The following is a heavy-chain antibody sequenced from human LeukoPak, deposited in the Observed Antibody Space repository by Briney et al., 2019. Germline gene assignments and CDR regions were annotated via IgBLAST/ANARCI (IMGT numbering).Heavy chain of an antibody. CDR2: IYSGGDT. J-gene: IGHJ5*02. Sequence: GGSLRLSCVVSGFTVSSNYMSWVRQAPGKGLDWVSVIYSGGDTYYADSVKGRFTISRDDSKNTLYLQMNSLKTEDTAVYYCATERFVLMVYATNWFDLWGQGTLVTVSS. CDR1: GFTVSSNY. CDR3: ATERFVLMVYATNWFDL. D-gene: IGHD2-8*01. V-gene: IGHV3-53*01.